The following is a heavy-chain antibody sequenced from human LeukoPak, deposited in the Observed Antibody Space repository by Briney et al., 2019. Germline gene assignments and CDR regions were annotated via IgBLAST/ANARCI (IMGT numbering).Heavy chain of an antibody. CDR2: IYSGGST. V-gene: IGHV3-53*01. CDR3: ARDRGSGYYFSLDY. D-gene: IGHD3-22*01. CDR1: RFTVSSNY. J-gene: IGHJ4*02. Sequence: PGGSLRLSCAASRFTVSSNYLSWVRQAPGKGLEWVSVIYSGGSTYYADSVKGRFTISRDNSKNTLYLQMNSLRAEDTAVYYCARDRGSGYYFSLDYWGQGTLVTVSS.